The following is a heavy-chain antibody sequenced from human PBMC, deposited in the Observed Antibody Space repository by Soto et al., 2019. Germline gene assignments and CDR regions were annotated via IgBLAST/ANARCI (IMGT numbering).Heavy chain of an antibody. Sequence: ASVKVSCKASGYTFTGYYMHWVRQAPGQGLEWMGWINPNSGGTNYAQKFQGWVTMTRDTSISTAYMELSRLRSDDTAVYYCARDRNNWNTAGFDYYYYYGMDVWGQGTTVTVSS. CDR2: INPNSGGT. J-gene: IGHJ6*02. CDR3: ARDRNNWNTAGFDYYYYYGMDV. D-gene: IGHD1-20*01. V-gene: IGHV1-2*04. CDR1: GYTFTGYY.